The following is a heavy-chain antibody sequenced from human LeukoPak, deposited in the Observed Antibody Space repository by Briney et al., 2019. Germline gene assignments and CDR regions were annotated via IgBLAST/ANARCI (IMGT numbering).Heavy chain of an antibody. CDR2: VSGSGGTT. Sequence: GGSLRLSCAAPGFTFSSYAMGWVRQAPGKGLEWVSAVSGSGGTTHYADSVKGRFTISRDNSKNTMYLQMNSLRAEDTAVYFCIKVIMFAFDIWGQGTMVTVSS. V-gene: IGHV3-23*01. D-gene: IGHD3-10*02. J-gene: IGHJ3*02. CDR1: GFTFSSYA. CDR3: IKVIMFAFDI.